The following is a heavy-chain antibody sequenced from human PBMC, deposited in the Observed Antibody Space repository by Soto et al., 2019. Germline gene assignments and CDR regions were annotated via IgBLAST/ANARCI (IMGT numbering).Heavy chain of an antibody. V-gene: IGHV4-34*01. CDR1: GGSFSGYY. J-gene: IGHJ6*03. CDR2: INHSGST. Sequence: QVQLQQWGAGLLKPSETLSLTCAVYGGSFSGYYWSWIRQPPGKGLEWIGEINHSGSTNYNPSLKWRVTIAVETSKNQCTTKMSFVTAADTAVYYCARGDSGYYYYYMDVWGKGTTVTASS. D-gene: IGHD4-17*01. CDR3: ARGDSGYYYYYMDV.